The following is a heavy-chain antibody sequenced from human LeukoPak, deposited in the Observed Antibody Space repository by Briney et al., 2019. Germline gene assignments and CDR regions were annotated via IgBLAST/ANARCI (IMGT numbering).Heavy chain of an antibody. CDR3: ARDGVVVVAATRYYYYGMDV. CDR1: GYTFTSYG. D-gene: IGHD2-15*01. J-gene: IGHJ6*02. V-gene: IGHV1-18*01. CDR2: ISAYNGNT. Sequence: GASVKVSCKASGYTFTSYGISWVRQAPGQGLEWMGWISAYNGNTNYAQKLQGRVTMTTDTSTSTAYMEPRSLRSDDTAVYYCARDGVVVVAATRYYYYGMDVWGQGTTVTVSS.